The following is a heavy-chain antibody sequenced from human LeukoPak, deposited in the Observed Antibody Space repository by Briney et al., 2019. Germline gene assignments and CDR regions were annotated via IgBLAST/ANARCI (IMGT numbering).Heavy chain of an antibody. D-gene: IGHD6-19*01. CDR2: ISYDGSNK. CDR1: GFTFSSYA. J-gene: IGHJ3*02. Sequence: GGSLRLSCAASGFTFSSYAMHWVRQAPGKGLEWVAVISYDGSNKYYADSVKGRFTISRDNSKNTLYLQMNSLRAEDTAVYYCARSQLRAGNDAFDIWGQGTMVTVSS. V-gene: IGHV3-30*04. CDR3: ARSQLRAGNDAFDI.